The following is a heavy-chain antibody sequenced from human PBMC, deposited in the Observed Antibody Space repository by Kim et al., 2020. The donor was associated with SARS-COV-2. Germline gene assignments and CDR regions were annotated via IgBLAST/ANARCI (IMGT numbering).Heavy chain of an antibody. V-gene: IGHV4-31*02. D-gene: IGHD3-3*01. Sequence: SYSPPPKTRVTISVDTSKIQFSLKLSSVTAADTAVYYCARQEWPNGMDVWGQGTTVTVSS. CDR3: ARQEWPNGMDV. J-gene: IGHJ6*02.